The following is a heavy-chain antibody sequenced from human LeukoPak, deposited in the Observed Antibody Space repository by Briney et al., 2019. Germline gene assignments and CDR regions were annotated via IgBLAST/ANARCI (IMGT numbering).Heavy chain of an antibody. J-gene: IGHJ4*02. CDR3: ARDYYGSGD. D-gene: IGHD3-10*01. V-gene: IGHV3-23*01. CDR1: GYTFSSHA. CDR2: ITGSGGGT. Sequence: GGSLRLSCAASGYTFSSHAMSWVRQAPGKGLEWVSGITGSGGGTYYADSVKGRFTISRDNAKNSLYLQMNSLRAEDTAVYYCARDYYGSGDWGQGTLVTVSS.